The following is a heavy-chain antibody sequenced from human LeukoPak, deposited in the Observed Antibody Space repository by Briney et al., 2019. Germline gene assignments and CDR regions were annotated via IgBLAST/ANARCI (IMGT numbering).Heavy chain of an antibody. CDR2: ISPDGSYT. J-gene: IGHJ4*02. Sequence: GGSLRLSCAASGFTFSSHWMHWVRQAPGKGLVWVSHISPDGSYTNYANSVKGRFTVSRDNARNTLYLQMNSLRAEDTAVYYCTRGGYSSGLDYWGPGTLVTVSS. CDR1: GFTFSSHW. CDR3: TRGGYSSGLDY. D-gene: IGHD3-22*01. V-gene: IGHV3-74*01.